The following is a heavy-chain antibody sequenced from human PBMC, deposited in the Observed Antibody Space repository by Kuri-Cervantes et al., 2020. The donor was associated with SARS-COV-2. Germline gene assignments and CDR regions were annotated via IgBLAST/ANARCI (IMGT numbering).Heavy chain of an antibody. Sequence: GGSLRLSCAASGFTFDDYAMHWVRQAPGKGLEWVSLISWDGGSTYYADSVKGRFTISRDNSKNTLYLQMNSLRAEDTAVYYCASEPDYWGQGTLVTVSS. CDR1: GFTFDDYA. J-gene: IGHJ4*02. CDR3: ASEPDY. V-gene: IGHV3-43D*04. CDR2: ISWDGGST.